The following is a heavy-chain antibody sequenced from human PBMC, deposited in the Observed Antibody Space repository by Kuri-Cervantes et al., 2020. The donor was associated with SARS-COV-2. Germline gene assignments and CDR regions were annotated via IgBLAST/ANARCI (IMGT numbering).Heavy chain of an antibody. CDR3: ARHGSCYVYIYGYGFDY. Sequence: ESLMTSCTVSGGYISRYYWSWIRQPPGKRLELIGYIYYSGSTNYNPSLKSRVTISVDTYKNQFSLKLSSVTAADTAVYYCARHGSCYVYIYGYGFDYWGQGTLVTVSS. CDR1: GGYISRYY. J-gene: IGHJ4*02. D-gene: IGHD5-18*01. CDR2: IYYSGST. V-gene: IGHV4-59*08.